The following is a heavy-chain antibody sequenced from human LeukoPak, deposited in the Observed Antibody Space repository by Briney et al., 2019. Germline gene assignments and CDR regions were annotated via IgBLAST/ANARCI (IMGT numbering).Heavy chain of an antibody. V-gene: IGHV3-23*01. D-gene: IGHD3-3*01. J-gene: IGHJ4*02. CDR3: AKDSTIFGANTHFDY. Sequence: GGSLRLSCAASEFTFSSYSMSWLRQAPRKGLKWFSAIVGSGDYTYYADSVKGRFTISSDNSKNTLYLHMNSLRVEDTALYYCAKDSTIFGANTHFDYWGQGTPVTVSS. CDR1: EFTFSSYS. CDR2: IVGSGDYT.